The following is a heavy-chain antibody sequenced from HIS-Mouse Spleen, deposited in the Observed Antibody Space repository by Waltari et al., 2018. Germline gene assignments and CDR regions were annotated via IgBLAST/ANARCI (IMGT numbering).Heavy chain of an antibody. J-gene: IGHJ4*02. CDR3: ARGASGSYYLVSVSDY. CDR2: ISSSSSTI. Sequence: EVQLVESGGGLVQPGGSLRLSFAASGFTFSGYIMNWVRQAPGKGLEWVSYISSSSSTIYYADSVKGRFTISRDNAKNSLYLQMNSLRAEDTAVYYCARGASGSYYLVSVSDYWGQGTLVTVSS. V-gene: IGHV3-48*01. CDR1: GFTFSGYI. D-gene: IGHD1-26*01.